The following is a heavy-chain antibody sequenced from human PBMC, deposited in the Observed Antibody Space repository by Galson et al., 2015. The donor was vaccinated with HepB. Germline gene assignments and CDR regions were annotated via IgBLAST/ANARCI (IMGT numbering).Heavy chain of an antibody. V-gene: IGHV4-31*03. CDR3: ARDRLSGYYDSSGYYSRPEYAFDI. CDR2: ISYSRSS. CDR1: GGSVSSAGYY. Sequence: TLSLTCTVSGGSVSSAGYYWSWIRQHPGKGLEWIGYISYSRSSYYNPSLKSRVTISLDTSKNQFSLKLSSVTAADTAVYYCARDRLSGYYDSSGYYSRPEYAFDIWGQGTMVTVSS. D-gene: IGHD3-22*01. J-gene: IGHJ3*02.